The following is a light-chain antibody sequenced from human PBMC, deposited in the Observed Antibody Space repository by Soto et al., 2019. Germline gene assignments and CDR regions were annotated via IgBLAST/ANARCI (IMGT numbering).Light chain of an antibody. Sequence: EVVLTQSPATLSLSPGERATLSCRASQSVSSKLAWYQQKPGQAPRLLIYASSNRATGIPDRFSGSASGTDFTLTISSLQPEDFATYYCQQTYTTPRTFGQGTRLEIK. V-gene: IGKV3-11*01. J-gene: IGKJ5*01. CDR3: QQTYTTPRT. CDR1: QSVSSK. CDR2: ASS.